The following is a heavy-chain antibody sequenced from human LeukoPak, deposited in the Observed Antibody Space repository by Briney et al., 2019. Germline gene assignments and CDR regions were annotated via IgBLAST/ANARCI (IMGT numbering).Heavy chain of an antibody. CDR1: GFTFSDYA. J-gene: IGHJ4*02. D-gene: IGHD2-21*02. CDR3: AKTRDCYLDY. V-gene: IGHV3-23*01. Sequence: GGSLRLSCAVSGFTFSDYAVTWVRQAPGKGLEWVSTISGGGGSTYYADSVKGRFTISKDNSKNTLHLQMNSLRAEDTAVYYCAKTRDCYLDYWGQGTLVTVSS. CDR2: ISGGGGST.